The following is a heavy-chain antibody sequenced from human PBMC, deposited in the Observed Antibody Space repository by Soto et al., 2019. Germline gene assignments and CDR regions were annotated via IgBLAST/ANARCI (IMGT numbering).Heavy chain of an antibody. CDR3: ARHLTSIAARGYYFDY. CDR2: IYYSGST. D-gene: IGHD6-6*01. J-gene: IGHJ4*02. CDR1: GGSISSYY. V-gene: IGHV4-59*08. Sequence: SETLSLTCTVSGGSISSYYWSWIRQPPGKGLEWIGYIYYSGSTNYNPSLKSRVTISVDTSKNQFSLKLSSVTAADTAVYYCARHLTSIAARGYYFDYWGQGTLVTVS.